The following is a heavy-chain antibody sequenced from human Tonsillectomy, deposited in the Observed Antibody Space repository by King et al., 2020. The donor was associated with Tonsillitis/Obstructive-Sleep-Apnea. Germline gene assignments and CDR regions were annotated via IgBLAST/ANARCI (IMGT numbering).Heavy chain of an antibody. J-gene: IGHJ6*03. CDR2: INPSGGST. V-gene: IGHV1-46*01. CDR3: AREFLGEDYTHPHYYYYMDV. CDR1: GYTFTSYY. D-gene: IGHD4-11*01. Sequence: VQLVESGAEVKKPGASVKVSCKASGYTFTSYYMHWVRQAPGQGLEWMGIINPSGGSTSYAQKFQGRVTMTRDTSTSTVYMELSSLRSEDTAVYYCAREFLGEDYTHPHYYYYMDVWGKGTAVTVSS.